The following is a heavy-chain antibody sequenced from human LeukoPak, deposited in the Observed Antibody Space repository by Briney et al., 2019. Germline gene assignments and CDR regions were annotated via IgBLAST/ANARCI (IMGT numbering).Heavy chain of an antibody. CDR1: GFTFSSYG. Sequence: GGSLRLSCAASGFTFSSYGMHWVRQAPGKGLEWVAFIRYDGSKKYYADSVKGRFTISRDNSKNTLYLQMNSLRAEDTAVYYCAKGSSTSIDYWGQGTLVTVSS. CDR2: IRYDGSKK. CDR3: AKGSSTSIDY. J-gene: IGHJ4*02. V-gene: IGHV3-30*02. D-gene: IGHD2-2*01.